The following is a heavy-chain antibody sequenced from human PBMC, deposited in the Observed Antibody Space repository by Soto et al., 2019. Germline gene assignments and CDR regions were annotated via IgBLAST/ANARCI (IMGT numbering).Heavy chain of an antibody. J-gene: IGHJ4*02. Sequence: AAVKVSCKTSGYTFTSYGISWVRQAPGQGLEWMGWISTSKGNTNYAQKFQGRVTMTTDTSTSTAYMELRSLRSDDTAVYYCATRSPAFDFWGQGTLVTVSS. CDR1: GYTFTSYG. V-gene: IGHV1-18*01. CDR2: ISTSKGNT. CDR3: ATRSPAFDF.